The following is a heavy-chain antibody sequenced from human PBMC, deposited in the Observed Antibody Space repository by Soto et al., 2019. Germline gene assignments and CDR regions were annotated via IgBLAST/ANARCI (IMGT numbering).Heavy chain of an antibody. CDR3: ATRLGYCSGGSCRTHYYYGMDV. D-gene: IGHD2-15*01. Sequence: ASVKVSCKASGYTFTSYDINWVRQATGQGLEWMGWMNPNSGNTGYAQKFQGRVTMTRNTSISTAYMELSSLRSEDTAVYYCATRLGYCSGGSCRTHYYYGMDVWGQGTTVTVS. CDR2: MNPNSGNT. J-gene: IGHJ6*02. CDR1: GYTFTSYD. V-gene: IGHV1-8*01.